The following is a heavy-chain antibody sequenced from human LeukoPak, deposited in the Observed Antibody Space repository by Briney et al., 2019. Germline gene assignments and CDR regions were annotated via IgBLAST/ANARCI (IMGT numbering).Heavy chain of an antibody. CDR3: AKDPEYSSDWYWNY. CDR2: ISGSGGST. J-gene: IGHJ4*02. Sequence: GGSLRLSCAASGFTFSSYAMSWVRQAPGKGLEWVSAISGSGGSTYSADSVKGWFTISRDNSKNTLYLQMNSLRAEDTAVYYCAKDPEYSSDWYWNYWGQGTLVTVSS. D-gene: IGHD6-19*01. V-gene: IGHV3-23*01. CDR1: GFTFSSYA.